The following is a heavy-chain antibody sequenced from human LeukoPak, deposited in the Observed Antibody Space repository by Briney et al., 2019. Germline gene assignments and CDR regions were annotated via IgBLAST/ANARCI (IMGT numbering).Heavy chain of an antibody. J-gene: IGHJ6*02. CDR2: IIPILGIA. V-gene: IGHV1-69*04. Sequence: SVKVSCKASGGTFSSYAISWVRQAPGQGLEWMGRIIPILGIANYAQKFQGRVTITADKSTSTAYMELSSLRSEDTAVYYCARDKQQLERVYYFYGMDVWGQGTTVTVSS. CDR1: GGTFSSYA. D-gene: IGHD6-13*01. CDR3: ARDKQQLERVYYFYGMDV.